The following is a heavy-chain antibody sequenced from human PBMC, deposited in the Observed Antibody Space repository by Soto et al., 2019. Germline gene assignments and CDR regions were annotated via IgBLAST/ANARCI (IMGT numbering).Heavy chain of an antibody. J-gene: IGHJ6*02. Sequence: ASVKVSCKASGYTFTGYYMHWVRQAPGQVLEWMGWINPNSGGTNYAQKFQGRVTMTRDTSITTAYMELSRLRSDDTAVYYCARDLGDNWNDGSYYGMEVWGQGTTVTVSS. CDR2: INPNSGGT. CDR1: GYTFTGYY. CDR3: ARDLGDNWNDGSYYGMEV. V-gene: IGHV1-2*02. D-gene: IGHD1-1*01.